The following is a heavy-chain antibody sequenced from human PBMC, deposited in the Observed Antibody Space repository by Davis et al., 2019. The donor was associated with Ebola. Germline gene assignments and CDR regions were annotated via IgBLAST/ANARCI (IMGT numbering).Heavy chain of an antibody. Sequence: ASVKVSCKASGYTFTRSGISWVRQAPGQGLEWMGWISGKHDNIRYAQNLQDRVTMTTDTSTRTAYMELSNLRSDDTAIYFCTRDIGVVWFEPQGNFDLWGQGTMVIVSP. CDR3: TRDIGVVWFEPQGNFDL. D-gene: IGHD3-10*01. V-gene: IGHV1-18*01. CDR2: ISGKHDNI. J-gene: IGHJ3*01. CDR1: GYTFTRSG.